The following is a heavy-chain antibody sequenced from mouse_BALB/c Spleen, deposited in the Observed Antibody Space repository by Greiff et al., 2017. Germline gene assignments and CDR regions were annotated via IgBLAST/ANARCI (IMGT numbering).Heavy chain of an antibody. D-gene: IGHD1-2*01. J-gene: IGHJ2*01. CDR1: GFTFSSYT. Sequence: EVQRVESGGGLVKPGGSLKLSCAASGFTFSSYTMSWVRQTPEKRLEWVATISSGGGNTYYPDSVKGRFTISRDNAKNNLYLQMSSLRSEDTALYYCARYSITTATLSYWGQGTTLTVSS. CDR2: ISSGGGNT. CDR3: ARYSITTATLSY. V-gene: IGHV5-9*03.